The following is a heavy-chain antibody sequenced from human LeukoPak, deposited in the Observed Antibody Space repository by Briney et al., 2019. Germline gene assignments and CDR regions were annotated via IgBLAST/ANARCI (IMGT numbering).Heavy chain of an antibody. D-gene: IGHD1-26*01. CDR1: GYTFTSYY. J-gene: IGHJ4*02. Sequence: ASAEVSCKASGYTFTSYYMHWVRQAPGQGLEWMGMTNPSGGSTNYAQKFQGRVTMTRDTSTSTVYLELSSLRSEDTAVYYCAGVLVGAIGNYFDYWGQGTLVTVSS. CDR2: TNPSGGST. V-gene: IGHV1-46*01. CDR3: AGVLVGAIGNYFDY.